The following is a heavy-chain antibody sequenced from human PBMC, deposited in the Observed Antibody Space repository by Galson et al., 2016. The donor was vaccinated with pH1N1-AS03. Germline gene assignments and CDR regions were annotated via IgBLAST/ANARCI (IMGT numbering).Heavy chain of an antibody. CDR2: ICNSGST. CDR1: GGSFSSHC. J-gene: IGHJ1*01. Sequence: ETLSLTCTVSGGSFSSHCWSWIRQPPGKGLEWIGYICNSGSTDYTPSLESRVTISIDTSKSQFSLRLSSVTAADTAVYFCARDGNYDSSGYYPEYFQLWGQGSLSPSPQ. D-gene: IGHD3-22*01. V-gene: IGHV4-59*11. CDR3: ARDGNYDSSGYYPEYFQL.